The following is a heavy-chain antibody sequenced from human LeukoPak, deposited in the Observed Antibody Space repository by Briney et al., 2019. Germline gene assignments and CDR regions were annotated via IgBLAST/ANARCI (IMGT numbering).Heavy chain of an antibody. CDR2: IYTSGST. CDR1: GSISSGSYY. D-gene: IGHD6-6*01. V-gene: IGHV4-61*02. CDR3: AREGQQLVPPFDY. Sequence: PSQTLSLTCTVSGSISSGSYYWSWIRQPAGKGLEWIRRIYTSGSTNYNPSLESRVTISVDTSKNQFSLKLTSLTAADMAVYYCAREGQQLVPPFDYWGQGTLVTVSS. J-gene: IGHJ4*02.